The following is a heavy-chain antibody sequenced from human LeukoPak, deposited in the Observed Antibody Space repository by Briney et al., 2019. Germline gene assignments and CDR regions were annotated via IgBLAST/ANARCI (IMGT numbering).Heavy chain of an antibody. D-gene: IGHD3-10*01. J-gene: IGHJ4*02. V-gene: IGHV3-21*01. Sequence: PGGSLRLSCAASGFTFSSYSMNWVRQAPGKGLELVSSISSSSSYIYYADSVKGRFTISRDNAKSSLYLQMNSLRAEDTAVYYCARDSGLLWFGELDYWGQGTLVTVSS. CDR3: ARDSGLLWFGELDY. CDR2: ISSSSSYI. CDR1: GFTFSSYS.